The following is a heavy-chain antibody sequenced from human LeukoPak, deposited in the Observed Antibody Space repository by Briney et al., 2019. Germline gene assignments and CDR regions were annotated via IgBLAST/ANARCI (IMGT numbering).Heavy chain of an antibody. CDR1: GFTFSSYA. J-gene: IGHJ4*02. D-gene: IGHD2-8*02. CDR3: ARAGAYWYGY. Sequence: GGSLRLSCAASGFTFSSYAMHWVRQAPGKGLEWVAVISYDGSNKYYADSVKGRFTISRDDSKNTLYLQMNSLRAEDTAVYYCARAGAYWYGYWGQGTLVTVSS. CDR2: ISYDGSNK. V-gene: IGHV3-30-3*01.